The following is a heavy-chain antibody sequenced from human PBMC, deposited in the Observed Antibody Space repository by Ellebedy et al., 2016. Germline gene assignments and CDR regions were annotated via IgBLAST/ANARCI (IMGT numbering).Heavy chain of an antibody. D-gene: IGHD4-23*01. J-gene: IGHJ5*02. CDR3: AREVFSAGGNPNWFDP. Sequence: SETLSLTXTVSGGSISSDYWSWIRQTAGKGLEWIGRIYASGSTSYNPSLKSRVTMSLDTSKNQFSLKLNSVTAADTAVYYCAREVFSAGGNPNWFDPWGQGTLVTVSS. V-gene: IGHV4-4*07. CDR1: GGSISSDY. CDR2: IYASGST.